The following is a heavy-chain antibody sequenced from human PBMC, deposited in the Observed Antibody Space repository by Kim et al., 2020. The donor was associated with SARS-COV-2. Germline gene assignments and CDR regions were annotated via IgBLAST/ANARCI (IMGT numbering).Heavy chain of an antibody. CDR1: GFTFSNSA. CDR3: AKRVPYYFDS. CDR2: IGKSGTDT. V-gene: IGHV3-23*05. Sequence: GRSLRLSCAASGFTFSNSAMSWVRQAPGKGLEWVSTIGKSGTDTFYVDSVKGRFTISRDNSKNTLFLQMNSLRAEDTAVYFCAKRVPYYFDSWGQGTLV. J-gene: IGHJ4*02.